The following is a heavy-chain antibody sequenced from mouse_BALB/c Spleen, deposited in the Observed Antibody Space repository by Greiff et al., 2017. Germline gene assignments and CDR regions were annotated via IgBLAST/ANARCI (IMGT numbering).Heavy chain of an antibody. J-gene: IGHJ4*01. CDR3: ARWGLLWIAMDY. V-gene: IGHV5-17*02. CDR1: GFTFSSFG. CDR2: ISSGSSTI. D-gene: IGHD2-1*01. Sequence: EVKLMESGGGLVQPGGPRKLSCAASGFTFSSFGMHWVRQAPEKGLEWVAYISSGSSTIYYADTVKGRFTISRDNPKNTLFLQMTSLRSEDTAMYYCARWGLLWIAMDYWGQGTSVTVSS.